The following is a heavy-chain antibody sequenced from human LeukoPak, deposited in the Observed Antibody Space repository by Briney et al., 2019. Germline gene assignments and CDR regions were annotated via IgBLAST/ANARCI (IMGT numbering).Heavy chain of an antibody. D-gene: IGHD2-2*02. CDR3: ARTLYATGTYYFDY. V-gene: IGHV1-18*01. CDR1: GYTFTNYG. Sequence: ASVKVSCKASGYTFTNYGISWVRQAPGQGLEWMGWISAYNGNTNNAQKFQGRVTMTTDTSTSTAYMELRSLRSDDTAVHYCARTLYATGTYYFDYWGQGTLVTVSS. CDR2: ISAYNGNT. J-gene: IGHJ4*02.